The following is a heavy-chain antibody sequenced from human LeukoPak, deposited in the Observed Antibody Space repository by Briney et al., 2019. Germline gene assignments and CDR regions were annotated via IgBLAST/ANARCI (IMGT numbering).Heavy chain of an antibody. Sequence: GAALKISCQTAGYSFTTYWICWGGQMRGKGLEWMGSIYPVAYDTRYSPSFQGHVTISADKPRSTAYVQWSSLQASDTAMYYCARRPLDGGSTSRYAGGGAFDIWGQGTLVTVSS. CDR3: ARRPLDGGSTSRYAGGGAFDI. CDR1: GYSFTTYW. CDR2: IYPVAYDT. D-gene: IGHD2-2*01. J-gene: IGHJ3*02. V-gene: IGHV5-51*01.